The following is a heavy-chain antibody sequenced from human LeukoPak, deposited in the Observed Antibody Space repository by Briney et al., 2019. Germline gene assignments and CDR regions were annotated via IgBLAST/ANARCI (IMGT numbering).Heavy chain of an antibody. CDR1: GFTFSSYS. Sequence: GGSQRLSCAASGFTFSSYSMNWVRQAPGKGLEWVSYISSSSSTIYYADSVKGRFTISRDNAKNSLYLQMNSLRDEDTAVYYCARDALYYDFWSGYYTDDAFDIWGQGTMVTVSS. V-gene: IGHV3-48*02. D-gene: IGHD3-3*01. CDR3: ARDALYYDFWSGYYTDDAFDI. CDR2: ISSSSSTI. J-gene: IGHJ3*02.